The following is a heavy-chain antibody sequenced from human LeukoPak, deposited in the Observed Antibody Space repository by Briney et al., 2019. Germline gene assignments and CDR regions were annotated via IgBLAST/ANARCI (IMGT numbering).Heavy chain of an antibody. CDR1: GGSISSYY. D-gene: IGHD2-21*02. J-gene: IGHJ4*02. V-gene: IGHV4-4*07. CDR3: ASPGRVTHFDY. CDR2: IYTSGST. Sequence: SETLSLTCTVSGGSISSYYWSWIRQPAGKGLEWIGRIYTSGSTNYNPSLKSRVTISVDKSKNQFSLKLSSVTAADTAVYYCASPGRVTHFDYWGQGTLVTVSS.